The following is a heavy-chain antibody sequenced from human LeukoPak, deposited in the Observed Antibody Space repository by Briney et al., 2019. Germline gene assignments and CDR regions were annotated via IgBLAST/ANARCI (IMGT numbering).Heavy chain of an antibody. CDR3: AKDRVTMIVVVKGGHDAFDI. Sequence: GGSLRLSCAASGFTFRNYAMSWVRQAPGKGLEWVSAISNNADRTYYKDSVKGRFTISRDNSRNTVYLQVNSLRAEDTAIYYCAKDRVTMIVVVKGGHDAFDIWGQGTMVSVSS. CDR2: ISNNADRT. D-gene: IGHD3-22*01. V-gene: IGHV3-23*01. CDR1: GFTFRNYA. J-gene: IGHJ3*02.